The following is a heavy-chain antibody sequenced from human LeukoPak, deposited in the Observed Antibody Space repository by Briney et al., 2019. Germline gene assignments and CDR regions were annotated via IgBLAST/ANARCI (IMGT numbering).Heavy chain of an antibody. CDR1: GFTFSSYW. CDR2: IKQDGSEK. Sequence: GGSLRLSCAASGFTFSSYWMSWVRQAPGKGLEWVANIKQDGSEKYYADSVKGRFTISRDNSKNTLYLQMNSLRAEDTAVYYCARLPISYYYDLWGQGTLVTVSS. D-gene: IGHD3-10*01. V-gene: IGHV3-7*01. CDR3: ARLPISYYYDL. J-gene: IGHJ4*02.